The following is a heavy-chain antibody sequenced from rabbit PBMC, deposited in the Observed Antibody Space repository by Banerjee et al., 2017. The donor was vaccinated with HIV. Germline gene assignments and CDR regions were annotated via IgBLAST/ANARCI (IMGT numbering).Heavy chain of an antibody. J-gene: IGHJ6*01. V-gene: IGHV1S45*01. CDR3: ARYGWYSVHGAAQGYL. CDR1: GFSFSSSYY. Sequence: QEQLEESGGDLVQPEGSLTLTCTASGFSFSSSYYMCWVRQAPGKGLEWIGCIDTGSGGSTYYASWAKGRFTISKTSSTTVTLQMTSLTVADTATYFCARYGWYSVHGAAQGYLWGPGTLVTVS. CDR2: IDTGSGGST. D-gene: IGHD6-1*01.